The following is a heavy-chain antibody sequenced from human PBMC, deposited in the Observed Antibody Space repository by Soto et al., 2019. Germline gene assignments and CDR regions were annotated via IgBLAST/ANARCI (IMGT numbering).Heavy chain of an antibody. CDR3: ATDKLGYCSDGRCYRPGYFEN. J-gene: IGHJ4*02. Sequence: PGGSLRLSCAASGFTFSSYGMHWVRQAPGKGLEWVAVTSYDGSNKYYADSVKGRFTISRDNAKNSLYLQMNSLRAEDTAVYYCATDKLGYCSDGRCYRPGYFENWGQGTPVTVSS. CDR1: GFTFSSYG. V-gene: IGHV3-30*03. CDR2: TSYDGSNK. D-gene: IGHD2-15*01.